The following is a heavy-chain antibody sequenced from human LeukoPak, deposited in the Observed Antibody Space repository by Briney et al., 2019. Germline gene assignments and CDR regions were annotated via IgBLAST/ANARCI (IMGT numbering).Heavy chain of an antibody. V-gene: IGHV4-31*03. D-gene: IGHD6-13*01. CDR1: GASTRSGGYY. J-gene: IGHJ4*02. Sequence: SETLSLTCTVFGASTRSGGYYWTWIRQHPGKGLEWIGYISDSGNTYYNPSLKSRVAISLDTSENQFSLKLTSVTAADTAVYYCARGSSSWFDYWGQGTLVTVSS. CDR3: ARGSSSWFDY. CDR2: ISDSGNT.